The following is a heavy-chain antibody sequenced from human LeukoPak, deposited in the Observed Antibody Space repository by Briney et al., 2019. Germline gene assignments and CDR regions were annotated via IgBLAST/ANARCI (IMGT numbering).Heavy chain of an antibody. CDR3: ARTDSSGYYYFDY. CDR2: IYYSGST. CDR1: GGSISSGGYS. J-gene: IGHJ4*02. V-gene: IGHV4-31*03. Sequence: PSETLSLTCTVSGGSISSGGYSWSWIRQHPGKGLEWIGYIYYSGSTSYNPSLKSRVTISVDTSKNQFSLKLSSVTAADTAVYYCARTDSSGYYYFDYWGQGTLVTVSS. D-gene: IGHD3-22*01.